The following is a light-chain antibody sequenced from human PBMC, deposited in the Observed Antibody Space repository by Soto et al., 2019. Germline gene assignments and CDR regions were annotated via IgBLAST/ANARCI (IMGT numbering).Light chain of an antibody. V-gene: IGKV1-27*01. J-gene: IGKJ3*01. Sequence: DIQMTQSPSSLSASVGDRVTITCRASQGISDYLAWYQQKPVKIPKFLTYAASTLQSGVPSRFSGSGSGTDFTLTINTLQPEDVATYYCQKYNSAPFTFGPGTKVDIK. CDR1: QGISDY. CDR2: AAS. CDR3: QKYNSAPFT.